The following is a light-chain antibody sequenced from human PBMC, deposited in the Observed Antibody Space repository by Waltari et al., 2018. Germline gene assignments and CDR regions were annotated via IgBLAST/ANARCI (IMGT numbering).Light chain of an antibody. J-gene: IGKJ3*01. CDR1: QDISNY. CDR2: DAS. V-gene: IGKV1-33*01. CDR3: QQYDNLPLIFT. Sequence: DIKMTQSPSSLSAAVGDRVTITGQASQDISNYLNWYQQKPGKAPKLLIYDASNLETGVPSRFSGSGSGTDFTFTISSLQPEDIATYYCQQYDNLPLIFTFGPGTKVDIK.